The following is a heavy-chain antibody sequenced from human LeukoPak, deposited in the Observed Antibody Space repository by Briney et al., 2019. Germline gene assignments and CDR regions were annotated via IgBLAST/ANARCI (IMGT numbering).Heavy chain of an antibody. V-gene: IGHV3-23*01. J-gene: IGHJ5*02. CDR2: ISGSGSGT. CDR3: TKDFQSSPGNWFDP. CDR1: GFMFSSYA. Sequence: GGSLRLSCAASGFMFSSYAVGWVRQAPGQGLEWVSAISGSGSGTYYADSVKGRFTISRDNSNNMLYLQMNSLRVEDTAVYYCTKDFQSSPGNWFDPWGQGTLVTVSS.